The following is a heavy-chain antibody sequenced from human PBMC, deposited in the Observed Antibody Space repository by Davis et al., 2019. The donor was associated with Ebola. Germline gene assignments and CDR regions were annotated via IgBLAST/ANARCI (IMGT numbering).Heavy chain of an antibody. J-gene: IGHJ4*02. CDR2: IYYSGST. CDR3: ARVGLRVYFDY. V-gene: IGHV4-31*03. CDR1: GGSISSGGYY. D-gene: IGHD1-26*01. Sequence: SETLSLTCTVSGGSISSGGYYWSWIRQHPGKGLEWIGYIYYSGSTCYNPSLKSRVTISVDTSKNQFSLKLSSVTAADTAVYYCARVGLRVYFDYWGQGTLVTVSS.